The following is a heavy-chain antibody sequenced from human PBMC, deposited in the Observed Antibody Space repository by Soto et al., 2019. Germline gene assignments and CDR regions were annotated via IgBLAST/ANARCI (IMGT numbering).Heavy chain of an antibody. V-gene: IGHV3-9*01. CDR3: AKDQGSSGWNEAFDI. CDR2: ISWNSGSI. J-gene: IGHJ3*02. Sequence: EVQLVESGGGLVQPGRSLRLSCAASGFTFDDYAMHWVRQAPGKGLEWVSGISWNSGSIGYADSVKGRFTISRDNAKNSLYLQMNSMRAEDTALYYCAKDQGSSGWNEAFDIWGQGTMVTVSS. CDR1: GFTFDDYA. D-gene: IGHD6-19*01.